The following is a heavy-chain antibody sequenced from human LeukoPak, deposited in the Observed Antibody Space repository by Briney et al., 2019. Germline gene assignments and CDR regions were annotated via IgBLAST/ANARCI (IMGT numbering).Heavy chain of an antibody. CDR2: ISGGGDIT. CDR3: ASGGTTGTTWVFFEYYYGMDV. D-gene: IGHD1-1*01. Sequence: PGGSLRLSCAASGFNFANHAMSWVRQTPGKGLEWVSAISGGGDITYYADSVTGRFTISRDNAKNSLYLQMNSLRAEDTAVYYCASGGTTGTTWVFFEYYYGMDVWGQGTTVTVSS. CDR1: GFNFANHA. V-gene: IGHV3-23*01. J-gene: IGHJ6*02.